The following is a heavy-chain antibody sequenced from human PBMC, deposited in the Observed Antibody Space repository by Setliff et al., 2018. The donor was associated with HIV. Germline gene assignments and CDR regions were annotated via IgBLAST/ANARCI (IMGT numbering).Heavy chain of an antibody. D-gene: IGHD1-20*01. Sequence: GGSLRLSCAASGFTFSSSEMNWVRQAPGKGLEWVSYISSSSNTIYYADSVRGRVTISRDNAKNSLYLQMNSLRDEDTAVYYCARDQSGPDPGIPDYFYGMDVWGQGTTVTVSS. CDR1: GFTFSSSE. CDR3: ARDQSGPDPGIPDYFYGMDV. V-gene: IGHV3-48*03. CDR2: ISSSSNTI. J-gene: IGHJ6*02.